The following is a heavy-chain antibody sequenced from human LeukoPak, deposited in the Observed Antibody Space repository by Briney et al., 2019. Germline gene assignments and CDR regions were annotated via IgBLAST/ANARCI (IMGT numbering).Heavy chain of an antibody. CDR1: GGSFSSYY. CDR2: IYYSGST. J-gene: IGHJ4*02. Sequence: SETLSLTCAVYGGSFSSYYWGWIRQPPGKGLEWIGSIYYSGSTYYNPSLKSRVTISVDTSKNQFSLKLSSVTAADTAVYYCARHPDSSSSYWGQGTLVTVSS. CDR3: ARHPDSSSSY. V-gene: IGHV4-39*01. D-gene: IGHD6-6*01.